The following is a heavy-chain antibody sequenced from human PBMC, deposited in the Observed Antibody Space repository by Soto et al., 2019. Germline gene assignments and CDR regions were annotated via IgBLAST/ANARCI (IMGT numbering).Heavy chain of an antibody. CDR2: ISYDGSNK. CDR3: ANIPSTPGDY. Sequence: GSLRLSCAASGFTFSSYAMHWVRQAPGKGLEWVAVISYDGSNKYYADSVKGRFTISRDNSKNTLYLQMNSLRAEDTAVYYCANIPSTPGDYWGQGTLVTVSS. J-gene: IGHJ4*02. V-gene: IGHV3-30-3*01. CDR1: GFTFSSYA.